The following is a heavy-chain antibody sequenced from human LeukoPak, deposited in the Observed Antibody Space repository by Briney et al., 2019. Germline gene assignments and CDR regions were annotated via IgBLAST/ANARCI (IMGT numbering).Heavy chain of an antibody. V-gene: IGHV3-33*01. D-gene: IGHD1-26*01. J-gene: IGHJ4*02. Sequence: GGSLRLSCAASGFTFSSYGLHWVRQAPGKGLEWVALIWYDGTNKYYVDSVKGRFTISRDNPKNSLYLQMNSLRAGDTAVYYCARDTDGSLDYWGQGILVTVAS. CDR1: GFTFSSYG. CDR2: IWYDGTNK. CDR3: ARDTDGSLDY.